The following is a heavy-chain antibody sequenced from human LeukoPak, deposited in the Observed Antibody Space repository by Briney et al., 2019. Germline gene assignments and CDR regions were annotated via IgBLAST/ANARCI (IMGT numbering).Heavy chain of an antibody. J-gene: IGHJ4*02. Sequence: PGGSLRLSCTASGITFSIHDMTWVRQAPGQGLEWVSGISPDGGSSHYLDSVRGRFTISRDNSKNTVIMQMDSLRAEDTAVYYCAGVHYWAEWGQGTLVTVSS. CDR3: AGVHYWAE. CDR2: ISPDGGSS. V-gene: IGHV3-23*01. D-gene: IGHD3-10*01. CDR1: GITFSIHD.